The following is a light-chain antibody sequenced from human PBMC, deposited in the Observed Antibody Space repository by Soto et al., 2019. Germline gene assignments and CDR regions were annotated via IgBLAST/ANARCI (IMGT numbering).Light chain of an antibody. V-gene: IGLV1-40*01. CDR2: GNN. CDR3: QSYDTSLSAWV. J-gene: IGLJ3*02. CDR1: TSNIGAGYD. Sequence: QLVLTQPPSVSGAPGQRVTFSCTGGTSNIGAGYDVHWYQQLPGTAPKLLMFGNNNRPSEVPDRFSVSKSGTSVSLAITGLQTEDEADYYCQSYDTSLSAWVFGGGTKVTVL.